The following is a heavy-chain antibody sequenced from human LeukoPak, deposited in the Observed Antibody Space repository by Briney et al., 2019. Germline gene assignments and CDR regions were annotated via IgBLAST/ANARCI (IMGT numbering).Heavy chain of an antibody. D-gene: IGHD5-18*01. CDR3: AREDSYGSYSDY. CDR1: GGSFSGYY. Sequence: PSETLSLTCAVYGGSFSGYYWSWIRQPPGKGLEWIGEINHSGSTNYNPSLKSRVTISVDTSKNQFSLKLSSVTAADTAVYYCAREDSYGSYSDYWGQGTLVTVSS. J-gene: IGHJ4*02. V-gene: IGHV4-34*01. CDR2: INHSGST.